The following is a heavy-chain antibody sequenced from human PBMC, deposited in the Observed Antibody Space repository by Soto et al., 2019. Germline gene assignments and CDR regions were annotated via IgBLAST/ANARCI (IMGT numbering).Heavy chain of an antibody. CDR3: ARDVSNSVDY. J-gene: IGHJ4*02. CDR1: GFSITSYA. Sequence: GGSLRLSCAASGFSITSYAMSWVRQAPGKGLEWVSSIGGSGGATYYADSVKGRFTISRENSKNTLFLQMNSLRAEDTAVYYSARDVSNSVDYWGQGTLVTVSS. CDR2: IGGSGGAT. D-gene: IGHD4-4*01. V-gene: IGHV3-23*01.